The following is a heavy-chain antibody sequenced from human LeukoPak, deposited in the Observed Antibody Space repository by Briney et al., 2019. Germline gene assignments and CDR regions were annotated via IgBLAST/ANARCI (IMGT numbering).Heavy chain of an antibody. D-gene: IGHD5-24*01. CDR3: ARDQPRAGWFDP. V-gene: IGHV1-69*05. J-gene: IGHJ5*02. CDR2: IIPIFGTA. CDR1: GGTFSSYA. Sequence: GSSVKVSCKASGGTFSSYAISWVRQAPGQGLEWMGGIIPIFGTANYAQKFQGRVTITTDESTSTAYMELSSLRSEDTAVYYCARDQPRAGWFDPWGQGTLVTVSS.